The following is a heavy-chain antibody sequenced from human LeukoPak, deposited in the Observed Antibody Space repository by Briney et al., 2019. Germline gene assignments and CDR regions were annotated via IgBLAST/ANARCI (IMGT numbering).Heavy chain of an antibody. CDR1: GFTFSSYA. D-gene: IGHD5-12*01. CDR2: ISGSGGST. CDR3: AKDGREWPRSLDY. V-gene: IGHV3-23*01. J-gene: IGHJ4*02. Sequence: GGSLRLSCAPSGFTFSSYAMSWVRQAPGKGLEWVSGISGSGGSTYYADSVKGRFTISRDSSKNTLYLQMNSLRAEDTAVYYCAKDGREWPRSLDYWGQGTLVTVSS.